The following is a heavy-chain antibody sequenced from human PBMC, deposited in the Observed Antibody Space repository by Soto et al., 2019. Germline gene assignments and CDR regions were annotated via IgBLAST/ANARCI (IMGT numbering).Heavy chain of an antibody. V-gene: IGHV3-66*01. CDR3: ARDSYVPY. J-gene: IGHJ4*02. CDR2: IYGDGRT. CDR1: GFSISSNY. D-gene: IGHD2-21*01. Sequence: GGSLRLSCAASGFSISSNYMSWVRQAPGKGLEWVSLIYGDGRTFYADSVKGRFTISRDNSRNALYLQMNSLRAEDSAVYYCARDSYVPYWGPGTLVTVSS.